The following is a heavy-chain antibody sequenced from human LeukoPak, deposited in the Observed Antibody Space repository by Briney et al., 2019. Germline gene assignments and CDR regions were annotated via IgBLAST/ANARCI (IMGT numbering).Heavy chain of an antibody. CDR2: IIPIVAKP. D-gene: IGHD3-9*01. CDR3: ARVWGYDILTGYYRATNQGEAFDI. V-gene: IGHV1-69*04. CDR1: GGIFSSFA. J-gene: IGHJ3*02. Sequence: GASVKVSCKASGGIFSSFAVSWVRQAPGQGLEWMGRIIPIVAKPKYAQKFQGRVTITADKSTSTAYMELSSLRSEDTAVYYCARVWGYDILTGYYRATNQGEAFDIWGQGTMVTVSS.